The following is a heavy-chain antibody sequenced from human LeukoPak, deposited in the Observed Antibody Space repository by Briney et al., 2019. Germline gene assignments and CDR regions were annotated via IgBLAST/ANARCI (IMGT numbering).Heavy chain of an antibody. D-gene: IGHD1-1*01. Sequence: ASVKVSCKASRYTFTGYYMHWVRQAPGQGLEWMGWINPNSGGTNYAQKFQGRVTMTRDTSISTAYMELSRLRSDGTAVYYCARGRSTTGTFFIYWGQGTLVTVSS. CDR2: INPNSGGT. CDR1: RYTFTGYY. V-gene: IGHV1-2*02. J-gene: IGHJ4*02. CDR3: ARGRSTTGTFFIY.